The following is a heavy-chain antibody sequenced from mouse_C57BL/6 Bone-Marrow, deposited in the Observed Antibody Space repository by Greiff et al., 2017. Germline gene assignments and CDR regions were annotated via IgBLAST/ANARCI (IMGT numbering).Heavy chain of an antibody. V-gene: IGHV1-69*01. Sequence: QVQLQQSGAELVMPGASVKLSCKASGYTFTSYWMHWVKQRPGQGLEWIGEIDPSDSYTNYNQKFKGKSTLTVDKSSSTAYLQLSSLTSEDSAVYYCAIDGYTWFAYWGQGTLVTVSA. CDR2: IDPSDSYT. CDR1: GYTFTSYW. D-gene: IGHD2-3*01. J-gene: IGHJ3*01. CDR3: AIDGYTWFAY.